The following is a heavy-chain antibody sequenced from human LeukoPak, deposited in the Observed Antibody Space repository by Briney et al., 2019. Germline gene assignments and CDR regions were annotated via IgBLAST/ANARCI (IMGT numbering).Heavy chain of an antibody. V-gene: IGHV7-4-1*02. D-gene: IGHD5-24*01. CDR2: INTNTGNP. Sequence: ASVKVSCKASGYTFTSYAMNWVRQAPGQGLEWMGWINTNTGNPTYAQGFTGRFVFSLDTSVSTAYLQISSLKAEDTAVYYCARDLEMVYYYYYGMDVWGQGTTVTVSS. J-gene: IGHJ6*02. CDR1: GYTFTSYA. CDR3: ARDLEMVYYYYYGMDV.